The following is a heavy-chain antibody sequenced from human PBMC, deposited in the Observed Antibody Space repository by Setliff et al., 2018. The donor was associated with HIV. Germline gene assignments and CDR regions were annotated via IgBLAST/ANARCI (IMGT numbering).Heavy chain of an antibody. CDR1: RSTFNSHT. V-gene: IGHV1-69*02. J-gene: IGHJ6*03. D-gene: IGHD3-3*01. CDR3: VRGVQSPPHYSYYYMDV. CDR2: IIPILGIA. Sequence: SVKVSCKASRSTFNSHTINWVRQAPGQGFDWMGRIIPILGIANYAQRFQGKVTITADKSTSTAYMELTSLRFDDTAMYYCVRGVQSPPHYSYYYMDVWGEGTMVTVSS.